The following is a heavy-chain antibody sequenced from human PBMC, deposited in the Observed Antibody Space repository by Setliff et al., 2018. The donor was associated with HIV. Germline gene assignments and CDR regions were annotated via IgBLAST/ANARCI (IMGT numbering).Heavy chain of an antibody. CDR3: AKEGDSAVAYYYYYMDV. CDR2: ITTSSGYM. D-gene: IGHD5-18*01. Sequence: PGGSLRLSCAASGFAFSSYGMDWVRQAPGKGLEWVSFITTSSGYMYYADSVRGRFTISRDNLKNSLYLQMDSLRAEDTAVYYCAKEGDSAVAYYYYYMDVWGTGTAVTVSS. CDR1: GFAFSSYG. J-gene: IGHJ6*03. V-gene: IGHV3-21*01.